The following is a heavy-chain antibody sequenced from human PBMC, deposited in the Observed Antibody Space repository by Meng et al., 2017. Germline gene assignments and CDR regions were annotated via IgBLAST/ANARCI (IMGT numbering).Heavy chain of an antibody. V-gene: IGHV1-2*02. CDR2: INPNSGGT. Sequence: ASVKVSCKASGYTFTACYMHWVRQAPGQGLEWMGWINPNSGGTNYAQKFQGRVTMTRDTSISTAYMELSRLRSDDTAVYYCARDWDIVVVPAAMPDYWGQGTLVTVSS. J-gene: IGHJ4*02. CDR1: GYTFTACY. CDR3: ARDWDIVVVPAAMPDY. D-gene: IGHD2-2*01.